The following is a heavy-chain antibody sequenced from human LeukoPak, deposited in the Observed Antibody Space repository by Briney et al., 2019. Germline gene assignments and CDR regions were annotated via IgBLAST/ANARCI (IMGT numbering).Heavy chain of an antibody. CDR1: GESFSGFY. Sequence: SETLSPTFAVYGESFSGFYWAWIPPPPGKGLEWIGEVNHSGSTNYNPSLKSRVTISVDTSKNQFSLKVSSVTAADMAVYYCARGASLGSVDYWGQGTLVTVSS. V-gene: IGHV4-34*01. D-gene: IGHD3-10*01. CDR2: VNHSGST. J-gene: IGHJ4*02. CDR3: ARGASLGSVDY.